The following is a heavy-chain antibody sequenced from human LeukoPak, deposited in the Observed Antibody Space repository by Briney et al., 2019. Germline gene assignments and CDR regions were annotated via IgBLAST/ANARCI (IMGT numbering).Heavy chain of an antibody. D-gene: IGHD3-22*01. CDR1: GGSISSDY. CDR3: AREGWYYYDSSGENAFDI. J-gene: IGHJ3*02. Sequence: KSSETLSLTCNVSGGSISSDYWGWIRQPPGKGLEWIGHIYYSGSTNSGSTNYNPSLKSRVTISVDTSKNQFSLKLSSVTAADTAVYYCAREGWYYYDSSGENAFDIWGQGTMVTVSS. CDR2: IYYSGSTNSGST. V-gene: IGHV4-59*01.